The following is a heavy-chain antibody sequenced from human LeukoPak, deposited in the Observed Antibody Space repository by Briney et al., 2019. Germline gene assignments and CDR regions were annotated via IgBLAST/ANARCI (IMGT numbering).Heavy chain of an antibody. CDR3: ARDWNYGDNGDY. Sequence: WASVKVSCKVSGYTLTELSMHWVRQAPGKGLEWMGGFDPEDGETIYAQKFQGRVTMTEDTSTDTAYMELSSLRSEDTAVYCCARDWNYGDNGDYWGQGTLVTVSS. V-gene: IGHV1-24*01. J-gene: IGHJ4*02. D-gene: IGHD1-7*01. CDR1: GYTLTELS. CDR2: FDPEDGET.